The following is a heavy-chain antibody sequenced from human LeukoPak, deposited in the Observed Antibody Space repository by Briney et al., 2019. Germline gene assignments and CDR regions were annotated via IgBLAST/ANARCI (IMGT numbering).Heavy chain of an antibody. J-gene: IGHJ4*02. V-gene: IGHV3-20*01. CDR3: ARVARYGDLYYFDY. D-gene: IGHD4-17*01. CDR2: INWNGGST. CDR1: GFTFEDYG. Sequence: GGSLRLSCAASGFTFEDYGMSWVRQAPGKVLEWVSGINWNGGSTGYADSVKGRFTISRDNAKNSLYLQMNSLRAEDTALYHCARVARYGDLYYFDYWGQGTLVTVSS.